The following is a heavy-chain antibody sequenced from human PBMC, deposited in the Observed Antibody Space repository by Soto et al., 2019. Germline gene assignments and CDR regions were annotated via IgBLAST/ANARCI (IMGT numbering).Heavy chain of an antibody. D-gene: IGHD3-3*01. Sequence: QVQLVQSGAEVKKPGSSVKVSCKASGGTFSSYAVSWVRQAPGQGLEWMGGIIPIFGTANYAQKFQGRVTITADESTSTAYMELSSLRSEDTAVYYCARGRGPGELVGYDFWSGYSAYYYYYGMDVWGQGTTVTVSS. CDR3: ARGRGPGELVGYDFWSGYSAYYYYYGMDV. V-gene: IGHV1-69*01. J-gene: IGHJ6*02. CDR1: GGTFSSYA. CDR2: IIPIFGTA.